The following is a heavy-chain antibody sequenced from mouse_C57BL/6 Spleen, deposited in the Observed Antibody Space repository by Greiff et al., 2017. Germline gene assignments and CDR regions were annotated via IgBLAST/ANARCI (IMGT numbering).Heavy chain of an antibody. CDR3: ARGCSSGYDYAMDY. Sequence: QVQLQQPGAELVRPGSSVKLSCKASGYTFTSYWMHWVKQRPIQGLEWIGNIDPSDSETHYNQKFKDKATLTVDKSSSTAYMQLSSLTSEDSAVYYCARGCSSGYDYAMDYWGQGTSVTVSS. CDR1: GYTFTSYW. J-gene: IGHJ4*01. V-gene: IGHV1-52*01. CDR2: IDPSDSET. D-gene: IGHD3-2*02.